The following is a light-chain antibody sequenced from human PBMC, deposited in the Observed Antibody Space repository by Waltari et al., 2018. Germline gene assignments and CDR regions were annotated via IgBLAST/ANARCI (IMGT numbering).Light chain of an antibody. V-gene: IGKV3-15*01. CDR1: QSVSSN. CDR3: QQYNNWPLYT. J-gene: IGKJ2*01. CDR2: GAS. Sequence: EIVMTQSPATLSVSPGERATLSCRASQSVSSNLAWYQQKPGQDPRLLIYGASTGATGIPARFSGSGSGTEFTLTISSLQSEDFAVYYCQQYNNWPLYTFGQGTKLEIK.